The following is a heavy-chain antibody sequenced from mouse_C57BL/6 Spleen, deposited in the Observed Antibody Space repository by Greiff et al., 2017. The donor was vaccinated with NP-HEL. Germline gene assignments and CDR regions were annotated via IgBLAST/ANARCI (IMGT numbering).Heavy chain of an antibody. D-gene: IGHD2-4*01. CDR3: ASRIRDYDVMDY. CDR1: GYTFTSYW. Sequence: QVQLKQSGAELAKPGASVKLSCKASGYTFTSYWMHWVKQRPGQGLEWIGYINPSSGYTKYNQKFKDKATLTADKSSSTAYMQLSSLTYEDSAVYYCASRIRDYDVMDYWGQGTSVTVSS. V-gene: IGHV1-7*01. J-gene: IGHJ4*01. CDR2: INPSSGYT.